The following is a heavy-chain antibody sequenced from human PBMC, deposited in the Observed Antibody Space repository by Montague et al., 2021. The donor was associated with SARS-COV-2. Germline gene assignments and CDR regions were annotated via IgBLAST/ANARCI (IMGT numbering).Heavy chain of an antibody. CDR2: IYYSGST. D-gene: IGHD3-22*01. CDR3: ARFPTSYYYDSKAASATPDAFDI. V-gene: IGHV4-39*01. CDR1: GGSISSFY. Sequence: SETLSLTCTVSGGSISSFYWGWIRQPPGKGLEWIGSIYYSGSTYYNPSLKSRVTISVDTSKNQFSLKLSSVTAADTAVYYCARFPTSYYYDSKAASATPDAFDIWGQGTMVTVSS. J-gene: IGHJ3*02.